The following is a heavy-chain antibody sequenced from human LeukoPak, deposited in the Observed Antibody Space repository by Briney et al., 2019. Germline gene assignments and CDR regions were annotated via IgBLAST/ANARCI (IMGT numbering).Heavy chain of an antibody. D-gene: IGHD3-10*01. J-gene: IGHJ6*03. Sequence: SETLSLTCTVSGGSISSYYWSWIRQPPGKGLEWIGYIYYSGSTNYNPSLKSRVTISVDTSKNQFSLKLSSVTAADTAVYYCARVSITMVRGVIPAYYYYYYYMDVWGKGTTVTVSS. CDR1: GGSISSYY. V-gene: IGHV4-59*01. CDR3: ARVSITMVRGVIPAYYYYYYYMDV. CDR2: IYYSGST.